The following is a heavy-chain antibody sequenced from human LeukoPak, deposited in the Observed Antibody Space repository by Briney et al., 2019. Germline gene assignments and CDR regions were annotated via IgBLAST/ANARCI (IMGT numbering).Heavy chain of an antibody. CDR3: ARGYCTNGVCYKLDY. CDR1: GFTFGSYW. V-gene: IGHV3-7*01. J-gene: IGHJ4*02. CDR2: IKQDGSEK. Sequence: PGGSLRLSCAASGFTFGSYWMSWVRQAPGKGLEWVTNIKQDGSEKYYVDSVKGRFTISRDNAKNSLYPQMNSLRAEDTAVYYCARGYCTNGVCYKLDYWGQGTLVTVSS. D-gene: IGHD2-8*01.